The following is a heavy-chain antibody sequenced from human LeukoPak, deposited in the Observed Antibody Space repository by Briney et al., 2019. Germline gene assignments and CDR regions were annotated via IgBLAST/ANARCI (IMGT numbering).Heavy chain of an antibody. CDR2: RKQDGSET. CDR3: VRGFDGTNAFDL. Sequence: PAGGSLRLSCAASGFTYITYWMNWVRQAPGKGLEWVANRKQDGSETYYVDSVKGRFTISRDNDKNSVFLQMGSLRVEDTAVYYCVRGFDGTNAFDLWDQGTMVTVSS. CDR1: GFTYITYW. V-gene: IGHV3-7*01. D-gene: IGHD3-9*01. J-gene: IGHJ3*01.